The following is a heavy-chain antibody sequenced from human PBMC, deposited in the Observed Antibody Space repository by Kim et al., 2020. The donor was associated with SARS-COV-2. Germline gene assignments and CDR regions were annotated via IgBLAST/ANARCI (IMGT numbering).Heavy chain of an antibody. CDR1: GFTFSFYA. CDR3: AKAGGIGWSRGVYFQY. Sequence: GGSLRLSCAASGFTFSFYAMSWVRQAPGKGLERVSTISGCGDSTNYADSVKGRLTVSRDNSKSILYLQMNSRKAEDTDKYYCAKAGGIGWSRGVYFQYWGQGSPVTVSS. D-gene: IGHD6-19*01. J-gene: IGHJ1*01. CDR2: ISGCGDST. V-gene: IGHV3-23*01.